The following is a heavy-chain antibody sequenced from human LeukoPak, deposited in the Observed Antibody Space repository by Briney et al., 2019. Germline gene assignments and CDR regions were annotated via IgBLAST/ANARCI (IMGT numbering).Heavy chain of an antibody. D-gene: IGHD4-17*01. V-gene: IGHV3-30-3*02. CDR1: GFTFSSYE. Sequence: GGSLRLSCAASGFTFSSYEMNWVRQDPGEGLEWVAVISHDGTTKYYTDSVKGRFTISRDNSRNTLYLQMNSLRAEDTAVYYCAKKAHYDAYAKYFDYWGQGTLVTVSS. CDR2: ISHDGTTK. CDR3: AKKAHYDAYAKYFDY. J-gene: IGHJ4*02.